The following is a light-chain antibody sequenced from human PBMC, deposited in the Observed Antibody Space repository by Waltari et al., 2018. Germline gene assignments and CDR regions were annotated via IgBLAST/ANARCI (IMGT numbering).Light chain of an antibody. CDR2: DES. Sequence: EIVLTQSPVTLSLSPGERATLSCRASLSVSSYIVWYQQKPGQAPRLLIYDESNRATGIPARCSGSGSRTDFTITINSLEPEDFAVYYCQQRSNWLTFGGGTKVEIK. V-gene: IGKV3-11*01. CDR1: LSVSSY. J-gene: IGKJ4*01. CDR3: QQRSNWLT.